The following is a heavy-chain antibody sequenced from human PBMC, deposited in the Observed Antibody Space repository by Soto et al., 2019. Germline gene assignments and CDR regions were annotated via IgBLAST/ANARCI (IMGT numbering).Heavy chain of an antibody. V-gene: IGHV3-20*04. J-gene: IGHJ3*02. CDR3: AREGCSGGTCYGRGFDX. CDR2: INYNGGST. Sequence: GGSLRLSCAGSGFTFNSDSMNWVRQAPGKGLEWVSSINYNGGSTRYADSVKGRITISRDKAKKSLYLQMNSLRDEDTALYYCAREGCSGGTCYGRGFDXWGQGKMVTVSS. D-gene: IGHD2-15*01. CDR1: GFTFNSDS.